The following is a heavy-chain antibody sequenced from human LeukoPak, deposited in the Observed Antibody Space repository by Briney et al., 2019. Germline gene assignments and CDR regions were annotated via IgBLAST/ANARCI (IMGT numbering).Heavy chain of an antibody. CDR2: TYYRSKWYN. Sequence: SQTLSLTCAISGDSVSSNSATWNWIRQSPSRGLEWLGRTYYRSKWYNDYAVSVKSRITINPDTSKNQFSLQLNSVTPEDTAVYYCAKEFYDSSGYYSGLMDVWGKGTTVTISS. CDR1: GDSVSSNSAT. J-gene: IGHJ6*04. CDR3: AKEFYDSSGYYSGLMDV. V-gene: IGHV6-1*01. D-gene: IGHD3-22*01.